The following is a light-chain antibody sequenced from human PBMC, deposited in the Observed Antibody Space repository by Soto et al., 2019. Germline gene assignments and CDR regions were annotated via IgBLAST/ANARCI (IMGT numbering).Light chain of an antibody. CDR1: QSVSSN. V-gene: IGKV3D-15*01. CDR2: GVY. Sequence: EIVMTQSPTILSLSPGERATLSFSASQSVSSNLSWYQQKPGQAPRLLIYGVYTRAPGIPARFSGSGSGTEFTLTISSLQSEDFAVYYCQQYHSWPPRTFGQGTKVDIK. CDR3: QQYHSWPPRT. J-gene: IGKJ1*01.